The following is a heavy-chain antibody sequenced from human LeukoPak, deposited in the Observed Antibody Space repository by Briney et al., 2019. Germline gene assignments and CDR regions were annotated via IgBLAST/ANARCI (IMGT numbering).Heavy chain of an antibody. J-gene: IGHJ4*02. CDR3: ARCPGEYSSGWYGDY. D-gene: IGHD6-19*01. CDR2: ISGSGGST. CDR1: GFTFSSYA. Sequence: PGGSLRLSCAASGFTFSSYAMSWVRQAPGEGLEWVSAISGSGGSTYYADSVKGRFTISRDNSKNTLHLQMNSLRAEDTAVYYCARCPGEYSSGWYGDYWGQGTLVTVSS. V-gene: IGHV3-23*01.